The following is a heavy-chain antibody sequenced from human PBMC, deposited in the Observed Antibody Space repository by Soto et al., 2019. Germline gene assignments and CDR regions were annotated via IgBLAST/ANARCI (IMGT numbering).Heavy chain of an antibody. CDR1: GGSIRSYY. CDR3: ASQGVSEVGMDV. V-gene: IGHV4-4*07. Sequence: SETLSLTCNVSGGSIRSYYWSWVRQPAGKPLEWIGRIYTSGSTNYNPSLKSRVSMSVDTSKNQFSLEVTSVTAADTAVYYCASQGVSEVGMDVWGQGTTVTVSS. D-gene: IGHD3-10*01. J-gene: IGHJ6*02. CDR2: IYTSGST.